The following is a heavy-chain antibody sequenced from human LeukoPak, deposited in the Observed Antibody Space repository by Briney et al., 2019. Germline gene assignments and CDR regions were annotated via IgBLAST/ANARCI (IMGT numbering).Heavy chain of an antibody. CDR2: INTDGSST. CDR1: GFTFSSYW. Sequence: GGSLRLSCAASGFTFSSYWMHWVLQAPGKGLVWVSLINTDGSSTSYADSVKGRFTISRDNAKNTLYLQMNSLRAEDTAVYYCARGNKNWNVIFEGAFDIWGQGTMVTVSS. V-gene: IGHV3-74*01. CDR3: ARGNKNWNVIFEGAFDI. J-gene: IGHJ3*02. D-gene: IGHD1-1*01.